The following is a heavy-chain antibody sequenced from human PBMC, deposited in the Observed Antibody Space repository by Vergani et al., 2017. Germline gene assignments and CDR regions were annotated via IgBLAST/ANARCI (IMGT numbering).Heavy chain of an antibody. CDR2: IRPKTDGETT. Sequence: EVQPVESGGGLVKPGGSLRLSCTTSGFTFSSAWMSWVRQAPGKGLEWVARIRPKTDGETTNYAAPVKGRFTISRDDSKNTLYLQMNSLKTEDTAVYYCTTPKKCELRYYFDYWGQGTLVTVSS. CDR3: TTPKKCELRYYFDY. J-gene: IGHJ4*02. CDR1: GFTFSSAW. V-gene: IGHV3-15*01. D-gene: IGHD3-9*01.